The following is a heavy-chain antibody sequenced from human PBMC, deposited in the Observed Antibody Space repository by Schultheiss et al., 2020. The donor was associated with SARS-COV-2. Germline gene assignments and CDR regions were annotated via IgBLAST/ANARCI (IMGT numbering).Heavy chain of an antibody. Sequence: SETLSLTCTVSGGSISSYYWSWIRQPPGKGLEWIGRIYTSGSTYYNPSLKSRVTISVDTSKNQFSLKLSSVTAADTAVYYCARSSVQTIAARRPSGSRWFDPWGQGTLVTVSS. CDR1: GGSISSYY. CDR2: IYTSGST. J-gene: IGHJ5*02. V-gene: IGHV4-4*08. D-gene: IGHD6-6*01. CDR3: ARSSVQTIAARRPSGSRWFDP.